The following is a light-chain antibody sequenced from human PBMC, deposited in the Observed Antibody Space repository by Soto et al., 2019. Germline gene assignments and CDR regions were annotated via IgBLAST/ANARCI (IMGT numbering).Light chain of an antibody. V-gene: IGKV3-20*01. CDR3: QQYGSSWT. Sequence: EIVLTQSPGTLSLSPGERATLSFRASQSVTTSLAWYQQKTGQPPRLLISGASSRATGIPDRFSGSGSGTDFTLTISRLEPEDFAVYYCQQYGSSWTFGQGTKVDIK. CDR2: GAS. J-gene: IGKJ1*01. CDR1: QSVTTS.